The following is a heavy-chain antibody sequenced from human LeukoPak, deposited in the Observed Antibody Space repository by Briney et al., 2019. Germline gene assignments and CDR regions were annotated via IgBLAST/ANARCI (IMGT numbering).Heavy chain of an antibody. J-gene: IGHJ3*02. CDR1: GFTFGDYA. CDR3: TRDSSGPDAFDI. D-gene: IGHD6-19*01. Sequence: GGSLRLSCTASGFTFGDYAMSWVRQAPGKGLAGVGFIRSKAYGGTTEYAASVKGRFTISRDDSKSIAYLQMNSLKTEDTAVYYCTRDSSGPDAFDIWGQGIMVTVSS. CDR2: IRSKAYGGTT. V-gene: IGHV3-49*04.